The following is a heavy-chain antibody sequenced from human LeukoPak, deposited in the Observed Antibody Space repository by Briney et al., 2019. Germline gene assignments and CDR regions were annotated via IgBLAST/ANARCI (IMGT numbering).Heavy chain of an antibody. CDR3: ARGSYGYGNFDY. CDR2: INSDGSST. J-gene: IGHJ4*02. Sequence: GGSLRLSCAASGLSISSDWMHWVRQVPGRGLVWVSRINSDGSSTSYTDSVKGRFTISRDNAKNTLYLQMNSLRAEDTAVYYCARGSYGYGNFDYWGQGTLVTVSS. CDR1: GLSISSDW. D-gene: IGHD5-18*01. V-gene: IGHV3-74*01.